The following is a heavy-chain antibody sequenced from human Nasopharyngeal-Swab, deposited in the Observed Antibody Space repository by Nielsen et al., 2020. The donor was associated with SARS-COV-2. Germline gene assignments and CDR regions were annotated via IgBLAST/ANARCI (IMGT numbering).Heavy chain of an antibody. V-gene: IGHV3-23*01. J-gene: IGHJ4*02. Sequence: GESLKISCVASGFTFSSYGLNWVRQAPGKGLEWVSAISGSGGSTYYADSVKGRFTISRDNSKNTLYLQMNSLRAEDTAVYYCAKPRWSSSWYYFDYWGQRTLVTVSS. D-gene: IGHD6-13*01. CDR3: AKPRWSSSWYYFDY. CDR2: ISGSGGST. CDR1: GFTFSSYG.